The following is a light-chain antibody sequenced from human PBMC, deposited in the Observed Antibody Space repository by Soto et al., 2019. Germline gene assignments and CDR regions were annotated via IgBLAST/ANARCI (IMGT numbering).Light chain of an antibody. CDR1: KLGDKY. Sequence: SYELTQPPSVSVSPGQPASITCSGDKLGDKYACWYQQKPGQSPVLVIYQDSKRPSGIPERFSGSNSGNTATLTISGTQAMYEADYYCQAWDSSTYVVFGGGTKVTVL. CDR2: QDS. CDR3: QAWDSSTYVV. J-gene: IGLJ2*01. V-gene: IGLV3-1*01.